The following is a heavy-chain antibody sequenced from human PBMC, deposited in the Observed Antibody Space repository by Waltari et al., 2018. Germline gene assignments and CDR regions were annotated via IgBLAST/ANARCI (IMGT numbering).Heavy chain of an antibody. CDR1: GFSLSTTRVV. CDR3: AQRGLWWFPEAFDT. J-gene: IGHJ3*02. D-gene: IGHD3-10*01. CDR2: IYWSDDK. Sequence: QITLPESSPPLLSPTQTLPLTCTFPGFSLSTTRVVVGCFRHPPGEALEWLALIYWSDDKRYSPELKSRLTITKDTSKNQVVLTMTNMDPGDTATDDCAQRGLWWFPEAFDTGGKGTRVTVSP. V-gene: IGHV2-5*01.